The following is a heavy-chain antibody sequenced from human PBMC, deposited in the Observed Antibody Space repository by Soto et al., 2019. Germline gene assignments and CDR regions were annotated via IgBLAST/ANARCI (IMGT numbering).Heavy chain of an antibody. D-gene: IGHD2-2*01. Sequence: PGGSLRLSCAASGFTFSSYAMHWVRQAPGKGLEWVAVISYDGSNKYYADSVKGRFTISRGNSKNTLYLQMNSLRAEDTAVYYCARDERNQLLLRPLGYYSGMDVWGQGTTVTV. J-gene: IGHJ6*02. CDR2: ISYDGSNK. CDR1: GFTFSSYA. CDR3: ARDERNQLLLRPLGYYSGMDV. V-gene: IGHV3-30-3*01.